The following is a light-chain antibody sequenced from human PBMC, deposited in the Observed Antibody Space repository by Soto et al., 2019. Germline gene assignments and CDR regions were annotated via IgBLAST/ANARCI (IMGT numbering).Light chain of an antibody. V-gene: IGKV3-15*01. CDR3: QQYNNWPPWT. J-gene: IGKJ1*01. Sequence: EIVLTQSPGTLSLSPGERATLSCRASQSVSSNLAWYQQTPGQAPRLLIYGASTRATGIPARFSGSGSGTEFTLTISSLQSEDFAVYYCQQYNNWPPWTFGQGTKGDIK. CDR2: GAS. CDR1: QSVSSN.